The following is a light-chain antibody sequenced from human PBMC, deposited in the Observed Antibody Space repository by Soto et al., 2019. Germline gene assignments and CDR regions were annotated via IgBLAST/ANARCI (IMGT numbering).Light chain of an antibody. CDR3: LQHNSHSFT. V-gene: IGKV1-5*01. CDR2: DAS. Sequence: DIQMTQSPSTLSAFVGDRVTITCRASQSISTWLAWYQQKPGKAPKLLIYDASTLESGVPSRFRGSGSGAEFTFTISSLQPDDFATYYCLQHNSHSFTFGGGTKVEIK. CDR1: QSISTW. J-gene: IGKJ4*01.